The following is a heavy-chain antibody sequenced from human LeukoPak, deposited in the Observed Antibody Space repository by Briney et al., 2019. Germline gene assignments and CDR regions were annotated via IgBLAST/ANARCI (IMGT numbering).Heavy chain of an antibody. J-gene: IGHJ3*02. CDR2: ISTSTGDT. CDR1: GYSFILYG. Sequence: GASVKVSCKTSGYSFILYGISWVRQAPGHGPEWMGWISTSTGDTKYTQKFQGRVTLTTDTSTSTAYMELSSLRSDDTAVYYCARDLRTITVAGIGVFDIWGQGTMVTVSS. CDR3: ARDLRTITVAGIGVFDI. D-gene: IGHD6-19*01. V-gene: IGHV1-18*01.